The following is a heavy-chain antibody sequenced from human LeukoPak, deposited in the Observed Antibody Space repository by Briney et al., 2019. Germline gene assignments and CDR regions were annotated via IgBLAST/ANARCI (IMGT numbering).Heavy chain of an antibody. CDR3: ARDWGYGYGHPFDY. CDR2: TSYDENRK. J-gene: IGHJ4*02. CDR1: GFTFSSYT. V-gene: IGHV3-30-3*01. D-gene: IGHD5-18*01. Sequence: GGSLRLSCAASGFTFSSYTMHWVRQAPAKGLEWVTLTSYDENRKYYADSVKGRFTISRDNSKNTLYLQMDSLRAEDTAVYYCARDWGYGYGHPFDYWGQGTLVTVSS.